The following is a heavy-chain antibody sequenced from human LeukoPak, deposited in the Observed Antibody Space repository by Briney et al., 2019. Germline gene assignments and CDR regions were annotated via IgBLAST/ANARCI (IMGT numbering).Heavy chain of an antibody. J-gene: IGHJ4*02. D-gene: IGHD3-22*01. CDR2: ISSGSSTI. CDR3: ARGITYYYDSSGYSFDY. Sequence: PGGSLRLSCAASGFTFSSYSMNWVRQAPGKGLEWVSYISSGSSTIYYADSVKGRFTISRDNAKNSLYLQMNSLRAEDTAVYYCARGITYYYDSSGYSFDYWGQGTLVTVSS. CDR1: GFTFSSYS. V-gene: IGHV3-48*04.